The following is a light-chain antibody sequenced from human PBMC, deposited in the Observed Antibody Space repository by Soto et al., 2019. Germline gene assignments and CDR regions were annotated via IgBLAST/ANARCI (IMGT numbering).Light chain of an antibody. CDR2: AAS. CDR3: QQYNSAPLA. Sequence: DIQMTQSPSSLSASVGDRVTITCRARQGISNYLSWYQQKPGKVPKLLIYAASTLQSGVPSRFSGSGYGTEFTITIISMQPEDVATYDCQQYNSAPLAFGQGTKGEI. CDR1: QGISNY. J-gene: IGKJ1*01. V-gene: IGKV1-27*01.